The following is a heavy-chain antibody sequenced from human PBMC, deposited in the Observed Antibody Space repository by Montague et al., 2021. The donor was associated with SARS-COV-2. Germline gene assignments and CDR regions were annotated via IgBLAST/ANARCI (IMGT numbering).Heavy chain of an antibody. Sequence: SLRLSCAASGFTFSSYAMSWVRQAPGKGLEWVSVIYSGGSSTYYADSVKGRFTISRDNSKNTLYLQMNSLRAEDTAVYYCAKDRLSVRGVNSSYYYYYGMDVWGQGTTVTVSS. CDR1: GFTFSSYA. J-gene: IGHJ6*02. D-gene: IGHD3-10*01. CDR3: AKDRLSVRGVNSSYYYYYGMDV. CDR2: IYSGGSST. V-gene: IGHV3-23*03.